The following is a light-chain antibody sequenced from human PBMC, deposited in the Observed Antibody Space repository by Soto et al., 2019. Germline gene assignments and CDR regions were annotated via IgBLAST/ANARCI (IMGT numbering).Light chain of an antibody. CDR3: SSYTSSSTYV. CDR1: SSDVGGYNY. CDR2: DVS. J-gene: IGLJ1*01. V-gene: IGLV2-14*01. Sequence: QSALTQPASVSGSPGQSITISCTGTSSDVGGYNYVSWYQQHPGKAPKIMIYDVSNRPSGVSNRFSGSKSGNTAYLTISGLQAEDEAEDYCSSYTSSSTYVFGTGTKLTVL.